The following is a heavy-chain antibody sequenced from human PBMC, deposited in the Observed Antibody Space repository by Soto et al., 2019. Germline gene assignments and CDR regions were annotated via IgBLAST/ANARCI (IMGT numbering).Heavy chain of an antibody. D-gene: IGHD5-12*01. V-gene: IGHV1-18*01. CDR2: ISPDNGNT. Sequence: QVQLVQSGGEVKKHGASVKVSCKASGYTFTIYGINWVRKAPGQGLEWMGWISPDNGNTNYAQKLQGRVTMTTDTSTSTAYMELRSLRSDDTAVYYCARALGYSGYAGMDVWGQGTTVTVSS. CDR1: GYTFTIYG. J-gene: IGHJ6*02. CDR3: ARALGYSGYAGMDV.